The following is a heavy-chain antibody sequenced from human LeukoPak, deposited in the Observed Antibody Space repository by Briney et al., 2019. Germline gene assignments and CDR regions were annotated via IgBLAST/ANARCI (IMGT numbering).Heavy chain of an antibody. D-gene: IGHD3-3*01. Sequence: ASVKVSCKASGYTFTSYYMHWVRQAPGQGLEWMGIINPSGGSTSYAQKLQGRVTITTDTSTRTAYMELRSLRSDDTAVYYCARDGDYDSGMDVWGQGTTVTVSS. CDR1: GYTFTSYY. J-gene: IGHJ6*02. CDR2: INPSGGST. CDR3: ARDGDYDSGMDV. V-gene: IGHV1-46*01.